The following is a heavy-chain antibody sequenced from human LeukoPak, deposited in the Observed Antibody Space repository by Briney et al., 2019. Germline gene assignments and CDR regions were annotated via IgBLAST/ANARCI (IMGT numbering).Heavy chain of an antibody. Sequence: PGGSLRLSCAASGFTFSSYAMHWVRQAPGKGLEWVAVISYDGSNKYYADSVKGRFTISRDNSKNTLYLQMNSLRAEDTAVYYCARGRGYCSGGSCYNDYWGQGTLVTVSS. V-gene: IGHV3-30-3*01. CDR3: ARGRGYCSGGSCYNDY. J-gene: IGHJ4*02. D-gene: IGHD2-15*01. CDR1: GFTFSSYA. CDR2: ISYDGSNK.